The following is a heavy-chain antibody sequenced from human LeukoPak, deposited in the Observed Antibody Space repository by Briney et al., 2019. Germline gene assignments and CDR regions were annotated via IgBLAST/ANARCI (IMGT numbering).Heavy chain of an antibody. D-gene: IGHD3-10*01. Sequence: GGSLRLSCVASGFTFNTYGVHWVRQAPGKGLEWVAATSYDGGNKWYVDSVKGRFTISRENSKNTLYLQMNSLRAEDTAVYYCAKDRNYYGAGSFFGDWGQGTLVTVPS. CDR1: GFTFNTYG. CDR3: AKDRNYYGAGSFFGD. V-gene: IGHV3-30*18. CDR2: TSYDGGNK. J-gene: IGHJ4*02.